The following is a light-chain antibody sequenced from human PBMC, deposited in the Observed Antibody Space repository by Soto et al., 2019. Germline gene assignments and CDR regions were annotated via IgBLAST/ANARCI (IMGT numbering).Light chain of an antibody. V-gene: IGLV2-14*01. J-gene: IGLJ1*01. CDR3: SSSKTFTTLV. Sequence: QSVLTQPASVSGSPGQSITISCTGTSNDVGSYDFVSWYQQQPGKAPKLLIYEVSNRPSGVSHRFSGSKSDNTASLTISGLQSEDEADYYCSSSKTFTTLVFGTGTKVTVL. CDR1: SNDVGSYDF. CDR2: EVS.